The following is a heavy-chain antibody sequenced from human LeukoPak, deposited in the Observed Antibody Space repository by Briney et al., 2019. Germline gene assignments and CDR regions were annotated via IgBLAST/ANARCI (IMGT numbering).Heavy chain of an antibody. CDR3: ARDPGYSYVGY. CDR1: GFTFSDYY. Sequence: GGSLRLSCAASGFTFSDYYMSWIRQAPGKGLEWVSYISSSGRTIYYADSVKGRFTVSRDNAKNSLHLQMNSLRAEDTAVYYCARDPGYSYVGYWGQGTLVTVSS. CDR2: ISSSGRTI. V-gene: IGHV3-11*01. D-gene: IGHD5-18*01. J-gene: IGHJ4*02.